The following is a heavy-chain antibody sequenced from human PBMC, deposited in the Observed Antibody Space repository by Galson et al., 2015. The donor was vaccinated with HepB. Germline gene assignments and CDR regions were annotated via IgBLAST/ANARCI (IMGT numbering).Heavy chain of an antibody. CDR3: ARDQVEWLLSDY. CDR2: IYYSGST. Sequence: SETLSLTCTVSGGSISSYYWSWIRQPPGKGLEWIGYIYYSGSTNYNPSLKSRVTISVDTSKNQFSLKLSSVTAADTAVYYCARDQVEWLLSDYWGQGTLVTVSS. V-gene: IGHV4-59*12. D-gene: IGHD3-3*01. J-gene: IGHJ4*02. CDR1: GGSISSYY.